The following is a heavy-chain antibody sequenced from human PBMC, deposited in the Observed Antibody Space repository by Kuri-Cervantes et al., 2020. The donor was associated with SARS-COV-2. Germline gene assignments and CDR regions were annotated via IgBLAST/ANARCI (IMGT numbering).Heavy chain of an antibody. CDR3: ASPRGYSGYEGFDY. CDR1: GGSISSYY. Sequence: SETLSLTCTVSGGSISSYYWSWIRQPPGKGLEWIGSIYHSGSTYYNPSLKSRVTISVDTSKNQFSLKLSSVTAADTAVYYCASPRGYSGYEGFDYWGQGTLVTVSS. J-gene: IGHJ4*02. CDR2: IYHSGST. V-gene: IGHV4-59*08. D-gene: IGHD5-12*01.